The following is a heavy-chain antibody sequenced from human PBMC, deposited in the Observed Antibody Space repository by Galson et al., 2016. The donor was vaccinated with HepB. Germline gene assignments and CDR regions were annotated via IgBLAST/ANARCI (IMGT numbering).Heavy chain of an antibody. V-gene: IGHV3-66*01. CDR1: GFTVGNNY. J-gene: IGHJ6*02. CDR2: IYSGGGT. CDR3: QTTNYYNGLDV. Sequence: SLRLSCAASGFTVGNNYMSWVRQVPGKGLEWASGIYSGGGTYYADSVKGRFTISRDKSKNTLYLQLNSLRVEDTAVYYCQTTNYYNGLDVWGQGTTVTVSS. D-gene: IGHD4-11*01.